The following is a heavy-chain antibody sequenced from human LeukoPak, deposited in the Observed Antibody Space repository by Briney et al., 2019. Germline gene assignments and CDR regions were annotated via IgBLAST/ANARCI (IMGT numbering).Heavy chain of an antibody. V-gene: IGHV4-4*07. Sequence: PSETLSLTCTVSGGSISSYYWSWIRQPAGKGLEWIGRIYTSGSTNYNPSLKSRVTMSVDTSKNQFSLKLSSVTAADTAVYYCAREIYGSGSYYNWFDPWAREPWSPSPQ. CDR2: IYTSGST. D-gene: IGHD3-10*01. J-gene: IGHJ5*02. CDR1: GGSISSYY. CDR3: AREIYGSGSYYNWFDP.